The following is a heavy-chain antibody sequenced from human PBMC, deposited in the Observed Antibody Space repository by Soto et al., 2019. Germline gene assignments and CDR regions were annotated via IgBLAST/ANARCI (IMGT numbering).Heavy chain of an antibody. J-gene: IGHJ4*02. Sequence: GASVKVSCKASGYSFFSYYIHWVRQAPGQGLEWMGRFLASGGNTDYAQRFRGRVSMTRDTSSTNTVSLELTSLTSDDTAVYCCARGGATIFGVIDSWGQGTRVTVSS. V-gene: IGHV1-46*01. D-gene: IGHD3-3*02. CDR1: GYSFFSYY. CDR2: FLASGGNT. CDR3: ARGGATIFGVIDS.